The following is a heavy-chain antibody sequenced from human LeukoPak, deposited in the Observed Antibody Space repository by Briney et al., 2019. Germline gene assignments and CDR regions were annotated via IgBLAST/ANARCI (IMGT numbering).Heavy chain of an antibody. CDR3: ARNYDFWSGSYYYYYYGMDV. J-gene: IGHJ6*02. Sequence: QPGGSLRLSCAASGFTFSSYSMNWVRQAPGKGLEWVSYISSSSSTIYYADSVKGRFTISRDNAKNSLYLQMNSLRAEDTAVYYCARNYDFWSGSYYYYYYGMDVWGQGTTVTVSS. D-gene: IGHD3-3*01. CDR2: ISSSSSTI. CDR1: GFTFSSYS. V-gene: IGHV3-48*01.